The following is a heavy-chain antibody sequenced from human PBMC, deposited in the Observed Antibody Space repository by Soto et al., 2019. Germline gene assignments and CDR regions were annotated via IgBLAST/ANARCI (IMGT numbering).Heavy chain of an antibody. CDR3: ARGDGDRYDGNGYLGRH. CDR1: GFPFSSYW. J-gene: IGHJ4*02. CDR2: IKSDGSGT. D-gene: IGHD3-22*01. V-gene: IGHV3-74*01. Sequence: EVQLVESGGGLVQPGESLTLSCAASGFPFSSYWMHWVRQAPGKGLVWVSRIKSDGSGTYYAASVQDRFTISRDNARNTLYLQMKSLRVEATAVYFCARGDGDRYDGNGYLGRHWGQGTRVPVSS.